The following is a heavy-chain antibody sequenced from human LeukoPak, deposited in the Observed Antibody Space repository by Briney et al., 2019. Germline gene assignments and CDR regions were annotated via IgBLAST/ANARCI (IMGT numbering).Heavy chain of an antibody. J-gene: IGHJ4*02. V-gene: IGHV4-31*03. D-gene: IGHD6-13*01. CDR2: IYYSGTT. CDR3: AREVRYSSRWYYFDN. Sequence: SETLCLTCTVSGGSISNGGYYWNCIRQHPGKGLEWIGCIYYSGTTFYNPSLKSRVTISVDTSKNQFSLNLSSVTAADAAVYYCAREVRYSSRWYYFDNCGQGTLVTVSS. CDR1: GGSISNGGYY.